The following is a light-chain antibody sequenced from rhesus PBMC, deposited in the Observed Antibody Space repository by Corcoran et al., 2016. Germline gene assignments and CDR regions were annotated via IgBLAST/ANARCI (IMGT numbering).Light chain of an antibody. CDR1: QSVSSY. CDR3: YQHSSGRT. Sequence: QVILTQSPATLSLSPGERATLSCRASQSVSSYLAWYQQKPGQAPRLLIYGASSRATGIPDRFSCSGSGTDFTLTISSLEPEDVGVYHCYQHSSGRTFGQGTKVEIK. V-gene: IGKV3-10*01. CDR2: GAS. J-gene: IGKJ1*01.